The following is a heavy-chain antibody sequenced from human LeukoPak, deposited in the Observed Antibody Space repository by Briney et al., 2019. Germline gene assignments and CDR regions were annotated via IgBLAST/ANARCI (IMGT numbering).Heavy chain of an antibody. V-gene: IGHV3-7*01. Sequence: GGSLRLSCEGSGFTFSNYWMSLVRQAPGKGLEWVANIQQHGSETYYGDSVKGRFTISRDNAKNSLYLQMNSLRAEDTAVYYCAPYSSSNGGDSQYWARGPRVTVPS. CDR3: APYSSSNGGDSQY. CDR2: IQQHGSET. D-gene: IGHD2-2*01. CDR1: GFTFSNYW. J-gene: IGHJ1*01.